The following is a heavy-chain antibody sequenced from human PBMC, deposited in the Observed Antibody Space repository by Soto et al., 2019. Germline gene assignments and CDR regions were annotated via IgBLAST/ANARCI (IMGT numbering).Heavy chain of an antibody. Sequence: SGPTLVNPTQTLTLTCTFSGFSLSTSGVRVSWIRQPPGKALEWLARIDWDDDKFYSTSLKTRLTISKDTSKNQVVLTMTNMDPVDTATYYCARITSSHSNYDWFDPWGQGTQVTVSS. CDR3: ARITSSHSNYDWFDP. CDR1: GFSLSTSGVR. D-gene: IGHD4-4*01. J-gene: IGHJ5*02. CDR2: IDWDDDK. V-gene: IGHV2-70*04.